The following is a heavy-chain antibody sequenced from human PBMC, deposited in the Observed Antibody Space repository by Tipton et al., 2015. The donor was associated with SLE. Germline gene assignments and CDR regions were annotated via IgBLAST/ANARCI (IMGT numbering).Heavy chain of an antibody. Sequence: GLVKPSETLSLICTVSNYSISSGYYWGWIRQPPGKGLEWIGSIYHSGSTYYNPSLKSRVTMSVDTAKNQFSLKLSSVTAADTAVYYCARGPHGRLVGGMDVWGQGTTVTVAS. J-gene: IGHJ6*02. CDR3: ARGPHGRLVGGMDV. CDR2: IYHSGST. CDR1: NYSISSGYY. V-gene: IGHV4-38-2*02. D-gene: IGHD2-15*01.